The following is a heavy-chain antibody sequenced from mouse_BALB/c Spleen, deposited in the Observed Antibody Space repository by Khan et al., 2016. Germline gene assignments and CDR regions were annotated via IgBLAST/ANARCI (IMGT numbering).Heavy chain of an antibody. CDR3: ARAWYSMDY. CDR1: GYTFSNYW. J-gene: IGHJ4*01. CDR2: ILPGSGKS. D-gene: IGHD2-1*01. V-gene: IGHV1-9*01. Sequence: QVQLQQSGAELMKPGASVKISCKSTGYTFSNYWIEWVKQRPGHGLEWIGDILPGSGKSNYNENLKGKATFTADTSSNTAYMQLSSLTSEDSAGYDCARAWYSMDYWGQGTSVTVSS.